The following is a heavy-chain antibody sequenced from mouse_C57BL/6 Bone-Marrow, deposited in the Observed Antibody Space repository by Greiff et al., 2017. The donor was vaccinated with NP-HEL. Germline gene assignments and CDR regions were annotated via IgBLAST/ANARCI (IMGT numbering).Heavy chain of an antibody. D-gene: IGHD1-1*01. J-gene: IGHJ4*01. CDR3: ARHEDYYGRDAMDY. V-gene: IGHV2-6-1*01. CDR2: IWSDGST. Sequence: VKLVESGPGLVAPSQSLSITCTVSGFSLTSYGVHWVRQPPGKGLEWLVVIWSDGSTTYNSALKSRLSISKDNSKSQVFLKMNSLQTDDTAMYYCARHEDYYGRDAMDYWGQGTSVTVSS. CDR1: GFSLTSYG.